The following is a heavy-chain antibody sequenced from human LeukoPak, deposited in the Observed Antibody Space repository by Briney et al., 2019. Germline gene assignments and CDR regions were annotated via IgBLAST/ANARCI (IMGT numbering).Heavy chain of an antibody. D-gene: IGHD3-10*01. CDR2: IRTKGKSYAT. J-gene: IGHJ4*02. CDR1: GFTFSGSA. V-gene: IGHV3-73*01. Sequence: PGGSLRLSCAASGFTFSGSAMHWVRQASGKGLEWVGRIRTKGKSYATEYAASVKGRFIISRDDLKNTAYLQMNSLKIEDTAVYYCATAIDSGSYYNPYYFDYWGQGTLVTVSS. CDR3: ATAIDSGSYYNPYYFDY.